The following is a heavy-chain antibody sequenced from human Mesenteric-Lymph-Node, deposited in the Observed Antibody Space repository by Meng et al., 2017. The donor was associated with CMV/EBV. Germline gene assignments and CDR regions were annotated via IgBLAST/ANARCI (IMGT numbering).Heavy chain of an antibody. J-gene: IGHJ5*02. CDR3: ARVGPAGTSEGGWFDP. V-gene: IGHV1-69*05. D-gene: IGHD1-7*01. Sequence: SGAPFNAYAFPCVRQAPGPGLEWMGGFIPIFGTANYAQKFHGRVTITTDESTSTAYMELSSLRSEGTAVYYCARVGPAGTSEGGWFDPWGQGTLVTVSS. CDR1: GAPFNAYA. CDR2: FIPIFGTA.